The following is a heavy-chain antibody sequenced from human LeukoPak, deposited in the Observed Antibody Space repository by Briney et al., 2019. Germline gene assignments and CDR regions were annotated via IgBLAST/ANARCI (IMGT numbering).Heavy chain of an antibody. Sequence: SSETLSLTCAVYGGSFSGYYWSWIRQPPGKGLEWIGEINHSGSTNYNPSLKSRVTISVDTSKNQFSLKLSSVTAADTAVYYCARGGYYDFWSYYYYGMDVWGQGTTVTVSS. D-gene: IGHD3-3*01. CDR1: GGSFSGYY. J-gene: IGHJ6*02. CDR2: INHSGST. V-gene: IGHV4-34*01. CDR3: ARGGYYDFWSYYYYGMDV.